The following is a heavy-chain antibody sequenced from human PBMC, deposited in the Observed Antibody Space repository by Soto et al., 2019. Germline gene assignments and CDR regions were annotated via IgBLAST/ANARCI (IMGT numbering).Heavy chain of an antibody. Sequence: QVQLVESGGGVVQPGRSLRLSCAASGFTFSSYGMHWVRQAPGKGLEWVAVISYDGSNKYYADSVKGRFTISRDNSKNTLYLQMNSLRAEDTAVYYCARAEGAKGDYWCQGTLVTVSS. CDR3: ARAEGAKGDY. J-gene: IGHJ4*02. CDR1: GFTFSSYG. D-gene: IGHD3-16*01. V-gene: IGHV3-30*03. CDR2: ISYDGSNK.